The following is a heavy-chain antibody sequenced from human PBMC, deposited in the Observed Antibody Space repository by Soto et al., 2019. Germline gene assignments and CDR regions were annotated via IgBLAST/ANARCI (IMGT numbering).Heavy chain of an antibody. CDR2: ISYDASNK. Sequence: GGSKRLSCAASGFTISTYCMHWVRQAPGKGLEWVAVISYDASNKYYADSVKGRFTISRDHSKNTLYLQMNSLRPEDTAVYYCAKAEISSSWSRPFDYWGQGTLVTVSS. J-gene: IGHJ4*02. V-gene: IGHV3-30*18. D-gene: IGHD6-13*01. CDR1: GFTISTYC. CDR3: AKAEISSSWSRPFDY.